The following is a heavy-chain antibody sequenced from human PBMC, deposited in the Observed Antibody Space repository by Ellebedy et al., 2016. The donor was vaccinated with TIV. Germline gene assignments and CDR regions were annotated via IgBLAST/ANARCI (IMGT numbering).Heavy chain of an antibody. CDR2: INHSGST. CDR1: GGSISSSSYY. J-gene: IGHJ3*02. V-gene: IGHV4-39*07. D-gene: IGHD2-2*01. CDR3: ARLASGEYQRYPFGAFDI. Sequence: SETLSLTXTVSGGSISSSSYYWGWIRQRPGKGLEWIGEINHSGSTNYNPSLKSRVTISVDTSKNQFSLKLSSVTAADTAVYYCARLASGEYQRYPFGAFDIWGQGTMVTVSS.